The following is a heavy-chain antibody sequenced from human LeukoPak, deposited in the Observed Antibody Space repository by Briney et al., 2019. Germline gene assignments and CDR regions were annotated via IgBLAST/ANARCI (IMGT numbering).Heavy chain of an antibody. CDR3: AEGSRGRSPRVDY. V-gene: IGHV4-59*11. D-gene: IGHD2-2*01. J-gene: IGHJ4*01. CDR1: GGSISSHY. Sequence: KPSETLSLTCTVSGGSISSHYWSWIRQPPGRGLEWIGYIYYSGSTNYNPSLKSRVTISVDTSKNQFSLKLSSVTAADTAVYYCAEGSRGRSPRVDYWGQGTLVNVPS. CDR2: IYYSGST.